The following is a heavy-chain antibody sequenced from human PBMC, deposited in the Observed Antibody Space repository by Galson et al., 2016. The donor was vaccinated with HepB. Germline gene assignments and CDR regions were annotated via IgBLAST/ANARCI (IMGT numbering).Heavy chain of an antibody. D-gene: IGHD2-2*01. Sequence: SLRLSCAASGFTFSSYAMNWVRQAPGKGPEWVAAVSGSAAGTEYGITTDYADSVKGRFTISRDNSKNTLYLQMNSLRAEDTAVYYCAKVGPSCSSTRCSDYYFDYWGQGTLVTVSS. V-gene: IGHV3-23*01. J-gene: IGHJ4*02. CDR2: VSGSAAGTEYGITT. CDR3: AKVGPSCSSTRCSDYYFDY. CDR1: GFTFSSYA.